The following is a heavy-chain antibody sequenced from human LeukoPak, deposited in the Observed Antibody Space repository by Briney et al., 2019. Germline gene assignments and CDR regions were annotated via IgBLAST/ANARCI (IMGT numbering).Heavy chain of an antibody. CDR2: FYYSGGT. CDR3: ARVGILTGYYYYYGIDV. D-gene: IGHD3-9*01. CDR1: GGSISSSSYH. V-gene: IGHV4-39*07. J-gene: IGHJ6*02. Sequence: SETLSLTCTVSGGSISSSSYHWGWIRQPPGKGLEWIGSFYYSGGTYYNPSLKSRVTISVDTSKNQFSLKLSSVTAADTAVYYCARVGILTGYYYYYGIDVWGQGTTVTVSS.